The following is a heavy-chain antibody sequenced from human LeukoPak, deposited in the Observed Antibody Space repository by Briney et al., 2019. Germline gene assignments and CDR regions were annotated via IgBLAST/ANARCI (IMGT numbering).Heavy chain of an antibody. V-gene: IGHV4-59*01. CDR1: GGSFSGYY. CDR3: ARDRVGQQLVGRNYYYYYMDV. Sequence: SETLSLTCAVYGGSFSGYYWSWIRQPPGKGLEWIGYIYYSGSTNYNPSLKSRVTISVDTSKNQFSLKLSSVTAADTAVYYCARDRVGQQLVGRNYYYYYMDVWGKGTTVTISS. D-gene: IGHD6-13*01. J-gene: IGHJ6*03. CDR2: IYYSGST.